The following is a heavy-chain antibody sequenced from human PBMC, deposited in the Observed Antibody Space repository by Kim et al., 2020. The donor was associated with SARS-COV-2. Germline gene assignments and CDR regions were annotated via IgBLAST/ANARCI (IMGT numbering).Heavy chain of an antibody. CDR3: ARESLAVAGRKSMPDYYYYYGMDV. D-gene: IGHD6-19*01. Sequence: ASVKVSCKASGYTFTSYYMHWVRQAPGQGLEWMGIINPSGGSTSYAQKFQGRVTMTRDTSTSTVYMELSSLRSEDTAVYYCARESLAVAGRKSMPDYYYYYGMDVWGQGTTVTVSS. J-gene: IGHJ6*02. CDR2: INPSGGST. V-gene: IGHV1-46*01. CDR1: GYTFTSYY.